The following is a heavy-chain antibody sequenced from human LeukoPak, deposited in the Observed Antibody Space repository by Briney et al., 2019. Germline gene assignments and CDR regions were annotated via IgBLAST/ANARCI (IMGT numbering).Heavy chain of an antibody. D-gene: IGHD6-13*01. CDR3: AGQSSSSWRSFDY. CDR2: VYAAGST. J-gene: IGHJ4*02. Sequence: GGSLGLSCAASGFTVSDNFMSWVRQAPGKGLEWVSVVYAAGSTHYADSVKGRFTISRDNPKNTLYLQMNNLRADDTAVYYCAGQSSSSWRSFDYWGQGTRVTVSS. CDR1: GFTVSDNF. V-gene: IGHV3-66*04.